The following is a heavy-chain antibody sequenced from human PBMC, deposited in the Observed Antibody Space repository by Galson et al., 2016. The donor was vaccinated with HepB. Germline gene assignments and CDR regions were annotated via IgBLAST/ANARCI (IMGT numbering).Heavy chain of an antibody. D-gene: IGHD5-24*01. Sequence: SLRLSCAASGFTFSNFVMGWVRQAPGKGLEWVSSISGNSDTTHNADSVRGRFTISRDTFKNTLYLQMDSLRAEDTARYYCVKDWKRDGHQPYYFDSWGQGTLVTVSS. V-gene: IGHV3-23*01. CDR1: GFTFSNFV. CDR2: ISGNSDTT. CDR3: VKDWKRDGHQPYYFDS. J-gene: IGHJ4*02.